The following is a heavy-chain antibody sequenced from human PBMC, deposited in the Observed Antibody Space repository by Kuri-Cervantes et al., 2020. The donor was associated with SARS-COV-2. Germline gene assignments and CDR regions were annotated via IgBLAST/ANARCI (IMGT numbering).Heavy chain of an antibody. CDR3: AAAVGFFDY. Sequence: SETLSLTCAVYGGTFSGYYWTWIRQPPGKGLEWIGEIGQSGRTNYNPSLKCRVTISVDTSKHQFSLRLSSLTAADTAIYYCAAAVGFFDYWGQGTLVTVSS. CDR1: GGTFSGYY. D-gene: IGHD6-13*01. J-gene: IGHJ4*02. V-gene: IGHV4-34*08. CDR2: IGQSGRT.